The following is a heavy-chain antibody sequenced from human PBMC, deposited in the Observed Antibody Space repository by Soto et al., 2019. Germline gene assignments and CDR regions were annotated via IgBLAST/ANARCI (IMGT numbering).Heavy chain of an antibody. J-gene: IGHJ4*02. CDR1: GFSLSTSGMC. Sequence: SGPTLVNPTQTLTLTCTFSGFSLSTSGMCVSWIRQPPGKALEWLALIDWDDDKYYSTSLKTRLTISKDTSKNQVVLTMTNMDPVDTATYYCARIRNTRGSGWYYFDYWGQGTLVTVS. V-gene: IGHV2-70*01. CDR3: ARIRNTRGSGWYYFDY. CDR2: IDWDDDK. D-gene: IGHD6-19*01.